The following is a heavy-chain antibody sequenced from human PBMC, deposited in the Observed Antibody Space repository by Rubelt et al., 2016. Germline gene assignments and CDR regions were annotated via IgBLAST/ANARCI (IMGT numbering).Heavy chain of an antibody. V-gene: IGHV3-30*02. J-gene: IGHJ4*02. CDR3: AGGSGWLIDH. D-gene: IGHD6-19*01. CDR1: GFTFGVYG. Sequence: QVQLVESGGGVVQPGGSLRLSCAASGFTFGVYGMHWVRQAPGKGLEWVTFIRYDGSNKYYADSVNGRFTISRDNAKNTLYLQIDTLRAEDTAVYFCAGGSGWLIDHWGQGTLVTVSS. CDR2: IRYDGSNK.